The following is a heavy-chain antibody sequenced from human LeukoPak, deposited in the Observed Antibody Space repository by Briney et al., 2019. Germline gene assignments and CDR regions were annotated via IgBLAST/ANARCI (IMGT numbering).Heavy chain of an antibody. CDR1: GGTFSSYA. J-gene: IGHJ4*02. D-gene: IGHD3-22*01. V-gene: IGHV1-69*04. CDR3: ARGRYYYDSSGYYYFDY. Sequence: SVKVSCKASGGTFSSYAISWVRQAPGRGLEWMGRIIPILGIANYAQKFQGRVTITADKSTSTAYMELSSLRSEDTAVYYCARGRYYYDSSGYYYFDYWGQGTLVTVSS. CDR2: IIPILGIA.